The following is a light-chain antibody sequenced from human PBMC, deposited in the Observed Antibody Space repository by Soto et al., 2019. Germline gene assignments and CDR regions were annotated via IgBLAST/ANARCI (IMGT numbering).Light chain of an antibody. V-gene: IGLV4-69*01. Sequence: QSVLTQSPSASASLGASVKLTCTLSSGHSSYAIAWHQQQPEKGPRYLMKVNSDGSHSKGDEIPDRFSGSSSGAERYLTISSLQSEDEADYYCQTWGTGPWVFGGGTKLTVL. CDR1: SGHSSYA. J-gene: IGLJ3*02. CDR3: QTWGTGPWV. CDR2: VNSDGSH.